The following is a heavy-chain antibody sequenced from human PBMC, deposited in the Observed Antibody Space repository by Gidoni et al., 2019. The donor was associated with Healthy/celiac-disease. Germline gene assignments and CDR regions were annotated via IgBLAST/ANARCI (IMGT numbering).Heavy chain of an antibody. CDR2: IYYSGST. CDR3: ARHGLQRSRGPNWFDP. Sequence: QLQLQESGPGLVKPSETLSLTCTVSGGSISSSSYYWGWIRQPPGKGLEWIGSIYYSGSTYYNPSLKSRVTISVDTSKNQFSLKLSSVTTADTAVYYCARHGLQRSRGPNWFDPWGQGTLVTVSS. D-gene: IGHD3-16*01. CDR1: GGSISSSSYY. V-gene: IGHV4-39*01. J-gene: IGHJ5*02.